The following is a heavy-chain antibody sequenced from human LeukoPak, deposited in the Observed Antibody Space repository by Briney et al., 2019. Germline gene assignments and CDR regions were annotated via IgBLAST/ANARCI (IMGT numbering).Heavy chain of an antibody. CDR2: IIPIFGTA. CDR3: AIQDIVVVVAATIHSYYYMDV. J-gene: IGHJ6*03. V-gene: IGHV1-69*05. D-gene: IGHD2-15*01. Sequence: SVKVSCKASGGTFSSYAISWVRQAPGQGLEWMGGIIPIFGTANYAQKFQSRVTITTDESTSTAYMELSSLRSEDTAVYYCAIQDIVVVVAATIHSYYYMDVWGKGTTVTVSS. CDR1: GGTFSSYA.